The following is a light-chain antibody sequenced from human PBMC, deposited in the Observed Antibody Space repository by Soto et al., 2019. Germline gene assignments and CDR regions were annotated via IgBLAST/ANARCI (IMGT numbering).Light chain of an antibody. Sequence: QSALTQPPSASGSPGQSVTISCTGTSSDVGGYNFVSWYQQHPGKAPKLMIYDVTERPSGVPDRFSGSKSGNTASLTVSGLQGEDEAVYYCTSYAGSNIPVLFGGGTKVTVL. CDR2: DVT. J-gene: IGLJ2*01. CDR1: SSDVGGYNF. V-gene: IGLV2-8*01. CDR3: TSYAGSNIPVL.